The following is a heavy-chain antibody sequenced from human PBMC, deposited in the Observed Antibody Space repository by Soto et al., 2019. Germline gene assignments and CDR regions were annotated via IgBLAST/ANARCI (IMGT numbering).Heavy chain of an antibody. V-gene: IGHV3-74*01. CDR2: INTDGSIT. CDR3: ARVAQGAFDI. J-gene: IGHJ3*02. Sequence: PGGSLGLSCAASGFPFISSWMHWVRQAPGKGLVWVSRINTDGSITTYADSVKGRFTISRDNARNTLFLQVNSLRAEDTAVYYCARVAQGAFDIWGQGTMVTVSS. CDR1: GFPFISSW.